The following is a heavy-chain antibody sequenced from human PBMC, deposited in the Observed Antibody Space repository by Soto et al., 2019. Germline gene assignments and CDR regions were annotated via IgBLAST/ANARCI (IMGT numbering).Heavy chain of an antibody. CDR3: AKEGAIAAPEGYFDS. D-gene: IGHD6-13*01. J-gene: IGHJ4*02. Sequence: ESGGGLVQPGGSLRLSCVASGFTFTNYAMSWVRQAPGKGLEWVSAIIGSGSSTYYADSVKGRFTISRDNSKNTLYLQMNSLRAEDTAVFYCAKEGAIAAPEGYFDSWGQGTLVTVSS. CDR2: IIGSGSST. V-gene: IGHV3-23*01. CDR1: GFTFTNYA.